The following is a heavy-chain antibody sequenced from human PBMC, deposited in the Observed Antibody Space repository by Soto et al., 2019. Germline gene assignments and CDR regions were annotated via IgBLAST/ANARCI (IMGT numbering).Heavy chain of an antibody. Sequence: SETLSRTCTASAYSISSGSPWARIRQPPGKGPEWIASIYHGGATFYNPSLKSRITIAVETSNSQFSLKLTSVTAADTAVYYCARVHVMVVAGSTFDYWGHGTLVAVSS. CDR2: IYHGGAT. CDR1: AYSISSGSP. J-gene: IGHJ4*01. D-gene: IGHD6-19*01. CDR3: ARVHVMVVAGSTFDY. V-gene: IGHV4-38-2*02.